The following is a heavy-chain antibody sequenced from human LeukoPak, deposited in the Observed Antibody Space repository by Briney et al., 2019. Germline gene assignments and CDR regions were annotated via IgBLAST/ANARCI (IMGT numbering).Heavy chain of an antibody. J-gene: IGHJ4*02. D-gene: IGHD6-6*01. CDR2: IYYSGST. CDR1: GGSISSSSYY. Sequence: PSETLSLTCTVSGGSISSSSYYWGWIRQPPGKGLEWIGSIYYSGSTYYNPSLKSRVTISVDTSKNQFSLKLSSVTAADTAVYYCARTSIAARRSDYWGQGTLVTVSS. CDR3: ARTSIAARRSDY. V-gene: IGHV4-39*01.